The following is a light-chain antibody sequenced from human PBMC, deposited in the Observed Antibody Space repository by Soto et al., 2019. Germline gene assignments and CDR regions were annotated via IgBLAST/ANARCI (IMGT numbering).Light chain of an antibody. CDR2: EVS. V-gene: IGLV2-8*01. CDR3: SSYAGSNNPYV. CDR1: SSDVGGYNY. Sequence: QSVLTQPPSASGSPGQSVTISCTGTSSDVGGYNYVSWYQQHPGKAPKLMIYEVSKRPSGVPDRFSGSKSGNTASLTVSGLQAEDEADYYCSSYAGSNNPYVFGTGTTVTV. J-gene: IGLJ1*01.